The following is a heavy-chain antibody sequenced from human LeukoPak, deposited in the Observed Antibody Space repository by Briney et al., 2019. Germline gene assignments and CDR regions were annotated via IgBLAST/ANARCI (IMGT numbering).Heavy chain of an antibody. J-gene: IGHJ4*02. D-gene: IGHD4/OR15-4a*01. V-gene: IGHV3-53*01. CDR3: ARRAGAYSHPYDY. CDR2: IYSDNT. Sequence: TGGSLRLSCTVSGFTVSSNSMSWVRQAPGKGLEWVSFIYSDNTHYSDSVKGRFTISRDNSKNTLYLQMNSLRAEDTAVYYCARRAGAYSHPYDYWGQGNLVTVSS. CDR1: GFTVSSNS.